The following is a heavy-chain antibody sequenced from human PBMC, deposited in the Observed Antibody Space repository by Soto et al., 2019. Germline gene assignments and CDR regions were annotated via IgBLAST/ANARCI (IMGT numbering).Heavy chain of an antibody. CDR2: INPNLGNT. V-gene: IGHV1-2*02. CDR3: ARTLPTTVLVFEY. CDR1: GYTFTDTF. D-gene: IGHD1-1*01. Sequence: QVQLVQSGAEMKRPGASVKVSCKASGYTFTDTFIHWVRQAPGQRPEWLGWINPNLGNTHYSRKFQGRVTLTRDTSVTTVYMELAGLESDDSAFYFCARTLPTTVLVFEYWGQGTLVTVSS. J-gene: IGHJ4*02.